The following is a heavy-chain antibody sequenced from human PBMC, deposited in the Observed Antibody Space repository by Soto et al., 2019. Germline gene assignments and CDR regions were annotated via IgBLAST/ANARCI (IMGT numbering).Heavy chain of an antibody. Sequence: QMQLQESGPGLVKASETLSLTCSVSGGSFSNYYWGWIRQAPGKGLEWIGSIYNSGTTNYNPSLKSRVIISIGSSKSQYSLRLNSVTVADSAVYYCASGAPSRYWGQGVVVTVSS. CDR3: ASGAPSRY. V-gene: IGHV4-4*08. J-gene: IGHJ4*02. D-gene: IGHD4-17*01. CDR1: GGSFSNYY. CDR2: IYNSGTT.